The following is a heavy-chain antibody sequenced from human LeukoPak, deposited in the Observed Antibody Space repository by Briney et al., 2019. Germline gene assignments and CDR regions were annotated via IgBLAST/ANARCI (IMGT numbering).Heavy chain of an antibody. CDR1: GYTFTNYG. J-gene: IGHJ5*02. Sequence: ASVKVSCKASGYTFTNYGISWVRQAHGPGPEWMGWISAYSGHTNYAQKLQGSVTMTTDTSTSTAYTELRSLRSDDTAVYYCARDNHSGSWSWFDPWGQGTLVSVSS. D-gene: IGHD6-13*01. V-gene: IGHV1-18*01. CDR2: ISAYSGHT. CDR3: ARDNHSGSWSWFDP.